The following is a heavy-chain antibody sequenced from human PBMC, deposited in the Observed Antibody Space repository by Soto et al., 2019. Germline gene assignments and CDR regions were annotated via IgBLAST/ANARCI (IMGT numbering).Heavy chain of an antibody. CDR2: INYSGST. V-gene: IGHV4-59*08. Sequence: RQPQGRGLEWIGHINYSGSTNYNPSLKSRVTISVDTSKNQVSLKLSSVTAADTAMYFFSRQVSSAWPPKYYAMAVWGQGTMVT. CDR3: SRQVSSAWPPKYYAMAV. D-gene: IGHD6-25*01. J-gene: IGHJ6*02.